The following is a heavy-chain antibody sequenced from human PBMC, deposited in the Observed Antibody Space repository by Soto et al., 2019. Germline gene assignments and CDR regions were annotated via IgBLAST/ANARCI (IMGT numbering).Heavy chain of an antibody. CDR3: ASNIFYDFWSGYYAFDI. CDR1: GFILSSYW. Sequence: EVQLVESGGDFVQPGGSLRLSCVASGFILSSYWMSWVRQAPGKGLEWVANIKPDGSGKYYVDSMKGRFTISRDNAKNSLYLQMNSLRAEDTAVYYCASNIFYDFWSGYYAFDIWGRGTMVTVSS. D-gene: IGHD3-3*01. V-gene: IGHV3-7*01. CDR2: IKPDGSGK. J-gene: IGHJ3*02.